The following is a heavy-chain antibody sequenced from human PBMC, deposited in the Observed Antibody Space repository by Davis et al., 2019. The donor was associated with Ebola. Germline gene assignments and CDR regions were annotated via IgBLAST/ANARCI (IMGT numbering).Heavy chain of an antibody. Sequence: AASVKVSCKTSGYTFTGYFIHWVRQAPGQGLEWMGRINPNTGGTSSPQRFQGRVTLTRDTSISTVYMELGRLQSDDTAIYYCARAYWYDSGGVNYWGQGTLVTVS. CDR2: INPNTGGT. CDR3: ARAYWYDSGGVNY. D-gene: IGHD6-19*01. CDR1: GYTFTGYF. V-gene: IGHV1-2*06. J-gene: IGHJ4*02.